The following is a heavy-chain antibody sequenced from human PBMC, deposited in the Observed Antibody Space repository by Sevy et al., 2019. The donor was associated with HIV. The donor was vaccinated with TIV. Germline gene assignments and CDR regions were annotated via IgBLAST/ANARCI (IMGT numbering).Heavy chain of an antibody. CDR2: FDPEDGET. J-gene: IGHJ6*02. D-gene: IGHD3-3*01. Sequence: ASVKVSCMVSGYTLSKLSMHWVRQAPGKEPEWMGGFDPEDGETIYAQKFQGRVTMTEDTSTDTAYMELSSLRSEDTAVYYCATLDFWSDYPLYGMDVWGQGTTVTVSS. V-gene: IGHV1-24*01. CDR3: ATLDFWSDYPLYGMDV. CDR1: GYTLSKLS.